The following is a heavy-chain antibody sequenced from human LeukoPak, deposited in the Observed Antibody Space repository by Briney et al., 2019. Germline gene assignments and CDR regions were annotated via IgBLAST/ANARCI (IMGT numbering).Heavy chain of an antibody. Sequence: GGALRLSCAASGFTFSSYAMSWVRQAPGKGLEWVSAISGSGGSTYHADSVKGRFTISRDNSKNTLYLQMNSLRAEDTAVYYCAKDSSSSAAEPRNWFDPWGQGTLVTVSS. CDR2: ISGSGGST. CDR3: AKDSSSSAAEPRNWFDP. J-gene: IGHJ5*02. CDR1: GFTFSSYA. D-gene: IGHD6-6*01. V-gene: IGHV3-23*01.